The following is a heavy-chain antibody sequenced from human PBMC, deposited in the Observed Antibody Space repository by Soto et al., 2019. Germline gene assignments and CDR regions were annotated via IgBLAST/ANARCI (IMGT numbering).Heavy chain of an antibody. V-gene: IGHV3-21*01. Sequence: GGSLRLSCAASGFTFSSYSMNWVRQAPGKGLEWVSSISSSSSYIYYADSVKGRFTISRDNAKNSLYLQMNSLRAEDTAVYYCASRYSSGPFWFDPWGQGTLVTVSS. D-gene: IGHD6-19*01. CDR2: ISSSSSYI. CDR1: GFTFSSYS. CDR3: ASRYSSGPFWFDP. J-gene: IGHJ5*02.